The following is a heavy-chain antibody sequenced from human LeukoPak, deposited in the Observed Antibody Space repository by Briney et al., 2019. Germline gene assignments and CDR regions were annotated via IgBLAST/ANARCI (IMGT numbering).Heavy chain of an antibody. D-gene: IGHD2-15*01. CDR3: ARATACGRSVDY. Sequence: ASVKVSCKASGYTFTSYYMHWVRQAPGQGLEWMAIINPSGGSTTYAQKLQGRVTMTRDTSTITVYMELSSLRPEDTAVYYCARATACGRSVDYWGEGTLVSVSS. CDR2: INPSGGST. V-gene: IGHV1-46*01. CDR1: GYTFTSYY. J-gene: IGHJ4*02.